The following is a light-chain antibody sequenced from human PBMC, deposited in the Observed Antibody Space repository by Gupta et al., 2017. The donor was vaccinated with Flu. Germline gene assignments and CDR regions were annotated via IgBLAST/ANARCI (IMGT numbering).Light chain of an antibody. Sequence: SYVLPQSPSVSVAPGQTARITCGGNELGTNGVHWYHQKPGQAPVVVVYDDSDRPSGIPDRFSGSKSGTTATLTISRVEAADEADYYCQVWDIRTVIFGGGTKLTVL. CDR1: ELGTNG. CDR2: DDS. J-gene: IGLJ2*01. CDR3: QVWDIRTVI. V-gene: IGLV3-21*02.